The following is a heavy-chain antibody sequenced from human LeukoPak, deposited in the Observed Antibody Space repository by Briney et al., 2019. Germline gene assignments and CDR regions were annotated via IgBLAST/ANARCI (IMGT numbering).Heavy chain of an antibody. D-gene: IGHD6-13*01. Sequence: GASVKVSCKASGYTFTGYYMHWVRQAPGQGLEWMGVINASGGSTSYAENSQGRITMTRDTSTSTVYMELNSLRFEDTAVYYCARDGDSSSWRIPDYWGQGTLVTVSS. CDR1: GYTFTGYY. V-gene: IGHV1-46*01. CDR3: ARDGDSSSWRIPDY. J-gene: IGHJ4*02. CDR2: INASGGST.